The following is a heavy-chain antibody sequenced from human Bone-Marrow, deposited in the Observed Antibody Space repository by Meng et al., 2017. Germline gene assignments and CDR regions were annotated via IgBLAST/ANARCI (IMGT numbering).Heavy chain of an antibody. Sequence: ASVKVSCKASGYTFTGYYMHWVRQAPGQGLEWMGRINPNSGGTDYAQKFQGRVTMTRDTSISTAYMGLSRLRSDDTAVYYCARDRSSWDFDYWGQGTRVTVSS. CDR2: INPNSGGT. V-gene: IGHV1-2*06. J-gene: IGHJ4*02. CDR1: GYTFTGYY. CDR3: ARDRSSWDFDY. D-gene: IGHD6-13*01.